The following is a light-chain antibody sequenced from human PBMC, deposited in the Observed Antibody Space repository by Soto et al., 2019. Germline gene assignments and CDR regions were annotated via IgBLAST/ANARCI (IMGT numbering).Light chain of an antibody. CDR2: GVT. Sequence: QSALTQPASVSGSPGQSITISCTGTSSDVGSYNLVSWYQQHPGKAPKFMIYGVTKRPSGVSNRFSGSKSGNTASLTISELQAEDEADYYCCSYAGSNTYVFGTGTKVTVL. V-gene: IGLV2-23*02. CDR1: SSDVGSYNL. CDR3: CSYAGSNTYV. J-gene: IGLJ1*01.